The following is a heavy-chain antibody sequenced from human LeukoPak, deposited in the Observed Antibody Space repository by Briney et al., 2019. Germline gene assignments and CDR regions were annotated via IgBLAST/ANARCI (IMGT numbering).Heavy chain of an antibody. D-gene: IGHD2-15*01. V-gene: IGHV4-59*01. CDR3: AREGCSGGSCYLGPYYFDY. Sequence: PSETLSLNCTVSGGSISSYYWSWIRQPPGPGLEWIGYIYYRGSTNYNPSLKSRVTISVDTSKNQFSLKLSSVTAADTAVYYCAREGCSGGSCYLGPYYFDYWGQGTLVTVSS. CDR1: GGSISSYY. CDR2: IYYRGST. J-gene: IGHJ4*02.